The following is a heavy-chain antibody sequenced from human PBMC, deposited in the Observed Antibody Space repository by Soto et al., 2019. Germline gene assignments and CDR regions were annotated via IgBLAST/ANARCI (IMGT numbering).Heavy chain of an antibody. CDR1: GFTFSGNW. Sequence: DVQLVDSGGDLVQPGGSLRLSCAASGFTFSGNWMNWVRQAPGKGLAWVANIKQDGGEKYYADSVKGRLTISRDNAKNSLYLQMNFLRVDDTARYFCAREWPTYNFDYWGRGTPVTVSS. CDR2: IKQDGGEK. J-gene: IGHJ4*02. CDR3: AREWPTYNFDY. D-gene: IGHD4-4*01. V-gene: IGHV3-7*01.